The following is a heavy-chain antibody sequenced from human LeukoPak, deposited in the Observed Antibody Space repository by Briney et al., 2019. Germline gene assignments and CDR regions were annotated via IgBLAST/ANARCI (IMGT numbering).Heavy chain of an antibody. Sequence: ASVKVSCKASGYTFTSYYMHWVRQAPGQGLEWMGIINPSGGSTSYAQKFQGRVTMIRDTSTSTVYMELSSLRSEDTAVYYCAREHGTAMVSNWGQGTLVTVSS. CDR3: AREHGTAMVSN. J-gene: IGHJ4*02. V-gene: IGHV1-46*01. CDR2: INPSGGST. D-gene: IGHD5-18*01. CDR1: GYTFTSYY.